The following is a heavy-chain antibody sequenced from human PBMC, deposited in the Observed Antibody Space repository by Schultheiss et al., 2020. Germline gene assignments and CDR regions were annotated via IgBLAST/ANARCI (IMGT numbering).Heavy chain of an antibody. J-gene: IGHJ6*02. CDR2: IKSKTDGGTT. CDR1: GFTFSNAW. D-gene: IGHD3-3*01. V-gene: IGHV3-15*07. CDR3: TRFYDFWSGYRYYYGMDV. Sequence: GGSLRLSCAASGFTFSNAWMNWVRQAPGKGLEWVGRIKSKTDGGTTDYAAPVKGRFTISRDDSKNTLYLQMNSLKTEDTAVYYCTRFYDFWSGYRYYYGMDVWGQGTTVTVSS.